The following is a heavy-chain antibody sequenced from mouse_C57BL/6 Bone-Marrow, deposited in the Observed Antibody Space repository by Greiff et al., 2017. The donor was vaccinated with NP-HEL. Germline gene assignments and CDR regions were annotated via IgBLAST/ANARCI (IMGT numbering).Heavy chain of an antibody. D-gene: IGHD4-1*01. CDR3: ASGRLRAMDY. V-gene: IGHV1-82*01. CDR2: IYPGDGDT. J-gene: IGHJ4*01. CDR1: GYAFSSSW. Sequence: VQLQQSGPELVKPGASVKISCKASGYAFSSSWMNWVKQRPGKGLEWIGGIYPGDGDTNYNGKFKGKATLTADKSSSTAYMQLSSLTSEDSAVYFCASGRLRAMDYWGQGTSVTVSS.